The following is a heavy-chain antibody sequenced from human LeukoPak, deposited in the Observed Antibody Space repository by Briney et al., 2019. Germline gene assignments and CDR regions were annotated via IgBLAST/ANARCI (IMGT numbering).Heavy chain of an antibody. V-gene: IGHV4-59*08. Sequence: SETLSLTCTVSGGSLSSYYWTWMRQPPGKGLEWIGYIYYTGGTKYSPSLESRVTISLDTSKNQFSLNLYSVTAADTAVYYCARHGRFTDGWFDYWGQGALVTVSS. D-gene: IGHD3/OR15-3a*01. CDR1: GGSLSSYY. J-gene: IGHJ5*01. CDR3: ARHGRFTDGWFDY. CDR2: IYYTGGT.